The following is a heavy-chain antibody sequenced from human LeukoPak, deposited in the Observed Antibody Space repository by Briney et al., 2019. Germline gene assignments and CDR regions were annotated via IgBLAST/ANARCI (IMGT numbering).Heavy chain of an antibody. CDR2: ISSSGSTI. CDR3: AKEGLVQGPFDY. J-gene: IGHJ4*02. CDR1: GFTFSDYY. Sequence: PGGSLRLSCAASGFTFSDYYMSWIRQAPGKGLEWVSYISSSGSTIYYADSVKGRFTISRDNSKNTLYLQMNSLRAEDTAVYYCAKEGLVQGPFDYWGQGTLVTVSS. V-gene: IGHV3-11*01. D-gene: IGHD6-19*01.